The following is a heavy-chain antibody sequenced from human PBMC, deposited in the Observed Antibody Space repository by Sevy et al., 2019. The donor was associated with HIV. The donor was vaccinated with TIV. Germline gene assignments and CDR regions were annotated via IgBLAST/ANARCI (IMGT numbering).Heavy chain of an antibody. CDR1: GGSLSGYY. D-gene: IGHD2-2*01. V-gene: IGHV4-34*01. CDR2: VHHTGST. Sequence: SETLSLTCSVSGGSLSGYYWSWIRQSPGNKLEWIGEVHHTGSTNYNPSLKSRVTISVDTSKNQFSLKLSSVTAADTAVYYCARDHLLSLAYSWFDPWGQGTLVTVSS. J-gene: IGHJ5*02. CDR3: ARDHLLSLAYSWFDP.